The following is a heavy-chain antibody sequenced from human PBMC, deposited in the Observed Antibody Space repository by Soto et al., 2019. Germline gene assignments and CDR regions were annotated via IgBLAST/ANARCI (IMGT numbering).Heavy chain of an antibody. J-gene: IGHJ4*02. CDR2: IYSGGST. CDR3: ARVLRYFDWSFDY. V-gene: IGHV3-66*01. D-gene: IGHD3-9*01. CDR1: GFTVSSNY. Sequence: PGGSLRLACAASGFTVSSNYMSWVRQAPGKGLEWVSVIYSGGSTYYADSVKGRFTISRDNSKNTLYLQMNSLRAEDTAVYYCARVLRYFDWSFDYWGQGTLVTVSS.